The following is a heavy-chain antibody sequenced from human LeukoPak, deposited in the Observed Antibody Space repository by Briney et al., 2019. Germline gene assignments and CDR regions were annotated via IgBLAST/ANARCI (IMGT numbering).Heavy chain of an antibody. CDR1: GGSISSSNW. V-gene: IGHV4-4*02. CDR3: ARWLQFFSGAFDI. Sequence: SETLSLTCAVSGGSISSSNWWSWVRQPPGKGLEWIGEIYHSGSTNYNPSLKSRVTISVDKSKNQFSLKLSSVTAADTAVYYCARWLQFFSGAFDIWGQGTMVTVSS. J-gene: IGHJ3*02. CDR2: IYHSGST. D-gene: IGHD5-24*01.